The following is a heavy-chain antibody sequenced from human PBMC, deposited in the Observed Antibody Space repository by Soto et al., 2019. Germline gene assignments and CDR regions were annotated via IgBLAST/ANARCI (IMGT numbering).Heavy chain of an antibody. D-gene: IGHD1-1*01. J-gene: IGHJ4*02. CDR3: ARGRGTGPIDY. CDR1: GYTFTSYY. CDR2: INPSGGST. V-gene: IGHV1-46*01. Sequence: QVQLVQSGAEVKKPGASVKVSCKASGYTFTSYYMHWVRQAPGQGLEWMGIINPSGGSTSYAQKFQGXXTXTXXTSTSTVYMELSSLRSEDTAVYYCARGRGTGPIDYWGQGTLVTVSS.